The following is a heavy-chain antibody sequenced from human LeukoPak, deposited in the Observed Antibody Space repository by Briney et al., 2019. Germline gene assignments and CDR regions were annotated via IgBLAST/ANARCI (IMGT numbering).Heavy chain of an antibody. Sequence: SLRLSCTASGFTFGDYTMNWVRQAPGKGLEWVGFIRTKPYGGTPEYAASVAGRSTISRDDSKGIAYLQMNSLKIEDTAVYFCTRGRIGYCSGTSCYLDSWGQGTLVTVSS. D-gene: IGHD2-2*01. CDR1: GFTFGDYT. V-gene: IGHV3-49*04. CDR3: TRGRIGYCSGTSCYLDS. CDR2: IRTKPYGGTP. J-gene: IGHJ4*02.